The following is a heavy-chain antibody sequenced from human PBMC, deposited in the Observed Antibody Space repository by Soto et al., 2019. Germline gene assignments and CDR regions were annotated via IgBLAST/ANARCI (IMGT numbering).Heavy chain of an antibody. D-gene: IGHD1-26*01. V-gene: IGHV3-23*01. CDR2: ISGSGGST. J-gene: IGHJ4*02. Sequence: EVQLLESGGGLVQPGGSLRLSCAASGFTFSSYAMRWVRQAPGQGLEWVSAISGSGGSTYYADSVKGRFTISRDNSKNTLYLQMNSLRAEDTAVYYCARRGGGSYYDYWGQGTLVTVSS. CDR3: ARRGGGSYYDY. CDR1: GFTFSSYA.